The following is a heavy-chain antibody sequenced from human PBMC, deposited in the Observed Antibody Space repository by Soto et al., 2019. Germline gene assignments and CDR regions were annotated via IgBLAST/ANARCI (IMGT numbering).Heavy chain of an antibody. J-gene: IGHJ6*02. CDR2: IYSGDSDT. D-gene: IGHD4-17*01. V-gene: IGHV5-51*01. CDR1: GYSFSSYW. Sequence: PGESLKISCNGSGYSFSSYWIGWVRQMPGKGLEWMGIIYSGDSDTRYSPSFQGQVTISADKSINTAYLQWSSLKASDTAMYYCARRTETDYYGMDVWGQGTTVTVSS. CDR3: ARRTETDYYGMDV.